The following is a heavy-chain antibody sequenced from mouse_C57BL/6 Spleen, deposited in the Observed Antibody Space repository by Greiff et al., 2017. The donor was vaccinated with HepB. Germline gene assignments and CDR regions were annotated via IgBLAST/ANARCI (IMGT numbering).Heavy chain of an antibody. CDR1: GFSLTSYG. CDR2: IWSDGST. CDR3: ARHDYGYGGAMDY. V-gene: IGHV2-6-1*01. Sequence: QVQLKESGPGLVAPSQSLSITCTVSGFSLTSYGVHWVRQPPGKGLEWLVVIWSDGSTTYNSALKSRLSISKDNSKSQVFLKMNSLQTDDTAMYYCARHDYGYGGAMDYWGQGTSVTVSS. D-gene: IGHD2-2*01. J-gene: IGHJ4*01.